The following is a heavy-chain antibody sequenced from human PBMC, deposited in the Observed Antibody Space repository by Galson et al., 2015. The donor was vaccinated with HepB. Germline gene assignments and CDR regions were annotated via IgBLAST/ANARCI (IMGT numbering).Heavy chain of an antibody. Sequence: SLRLSCAASGFTFSSYWMHWVRQAPGKGLVWVSRINSDGSSTSYADSVKGRFTISRDNAKNTLYLQMNSLRAEDTAVYYCASPPTGDYDILYYWGQGTLVTVSS. CDR1: GFTFSSYW. CDR2: INSDGSST. J-gene: IGHJ4*02. D-gene: IGHD3-9*01. CDR3: ASPPTGDYDILYY. V-gene: IGHV3-74*01.